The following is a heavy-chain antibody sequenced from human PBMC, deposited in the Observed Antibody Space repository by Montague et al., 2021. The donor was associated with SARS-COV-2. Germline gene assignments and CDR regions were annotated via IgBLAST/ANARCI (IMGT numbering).Heavy chain of an antibody. V-gene: IGHV3-33*01. Sequence: SLRLSCAASGFTFSSYGMHWVRQAPGKGLEWVAVIWYDGSNKYYADSVKGRFTISRDNSKNTLYLQMSSLRAEDTAVYYCAAQITMIDYALDIWGQGTMVTVSS. D-gene: IGHD3-22*01. CDR2: IWYDGSNK. J-gene: IGHJ3*02. CDR1: GFTFSSYG. CDR3: AAQITMIDYALDI.